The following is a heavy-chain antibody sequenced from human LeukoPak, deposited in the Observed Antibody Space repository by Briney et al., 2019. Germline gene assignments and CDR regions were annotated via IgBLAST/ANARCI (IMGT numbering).Heavy chain of an antibody. J-gene: IGHJ6*03. Sequence: PSETLSLTCTVSGGSISSGNYYWSWIRQPPGKGLEWIGYIYYSGSTNYNPSLKSRVTISVDTSKNQFSLKLSSVTAAAPAVYYCARGGYSYDYYYYYYMDVWGKGTTVTISS. CDR2: IYYSGST. CDR3: ARGGYSYDYYYYYYMDV. V-gene: IGHV4-61*01. CDR1: GGSISSGNYY. D-gene: IGHD5-18*01.